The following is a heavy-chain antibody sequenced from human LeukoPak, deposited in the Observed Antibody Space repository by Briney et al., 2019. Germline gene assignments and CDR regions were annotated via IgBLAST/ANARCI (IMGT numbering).Heavy chain of an antibody. CDR3: AREGGGFDY. CDR1: GGSVSSNSYS. Sequence: SETLSLTCTVSGGSVSSNSYSWGWIRQPPGKGLEWIGTIYYSGSTYYNPSLKRRVTISVDTSKNHFSLKLSSVTAADTAVYHCAREGGGFDYWGQGTLVTVSS. D-gene: IGHD3-16*01. V-gene: IGHV4-39*07. CDR2: IYYSGST. J-gene: IGHJ4*02.